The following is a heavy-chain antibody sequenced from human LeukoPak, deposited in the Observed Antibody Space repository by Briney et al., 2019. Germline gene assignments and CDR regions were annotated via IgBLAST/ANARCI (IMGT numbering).Heavy chain of an antibody. V-gene: IGHV3-11*01. CDR3: ARERAPCRMDTCYYYYMDV. CDR1: GFTFSDYY. CDR2: ISSSGSTI. J-gene: IGHJ6*03. D-gene: IGHD5-18*01. Sequence: GGSLRLSCAASGFTFSDYYMSWIRQAPGKGLEWVSYISSSGSTIYYADSVKGRFTISRDNAKNSLYLQMNSLRAEDTAVYYCARERAPCRMDTCYYYYMDVWGNGTTVTVSS.